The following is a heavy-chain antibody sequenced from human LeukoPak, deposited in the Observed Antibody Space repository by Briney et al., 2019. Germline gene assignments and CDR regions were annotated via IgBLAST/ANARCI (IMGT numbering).Heavy chain of an antibody. CDR3: ARHRGSSGYPSPFDY. J-gene: IGHJ4*02. Sequence: SETLSLTCTVSAGSISSSSSCWAWIRQPPGKGLEWFGRIYYSESTYYNPSLKSRVTISVDTSKNQFSLKLSSVTAADTAVYYCARHRGSSGYPSPFDYWGQGTLVTVSS. CDR2: IYYSEST. D-gene: IGHD5-12*01. CDR1: AGSISSSSSC. V-gene: IGHV4-39*01.